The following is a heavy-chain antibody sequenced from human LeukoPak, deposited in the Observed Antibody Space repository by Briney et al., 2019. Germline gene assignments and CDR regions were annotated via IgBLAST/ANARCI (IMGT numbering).Heavy chain of an antibody. V-gene: IGHV4-38-2*02. Sequence: SETLSLTCTVSGYSISSGYYWGWIRQPPGKGLEWIGSIYYSGSTYYNPSLKSRVTISVDTSKNQFSLKLSSVTAADTAVYYCARGKSLTAPDAFGIWGQGTMVTVSS. D-gene: IGHD3-16*01. CDR3: ARGKSLTAPDAFGI. J-gene: IGHJ3*02. CDR1: GYSISSGYY. CDR2: IYYSGST.